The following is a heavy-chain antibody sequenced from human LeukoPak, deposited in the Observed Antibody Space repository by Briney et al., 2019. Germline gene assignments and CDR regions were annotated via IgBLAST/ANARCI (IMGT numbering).Heavy chain of an antibody. CDR3: ARVRGWTTTTPLTDY. V-gene: IGHV3-21*04. CDR1: GFTFSSYS. Sequence: GGSLRLSCAASGFTFSSYSMNWVRQAPGKGLEWVSSISSSSSYIYYADSVKGRFTISRDNAKNSLYLQMNSLRAEDTALYYCARVRGWTTTTPLTDYWGQGTLVTVSS. D-gene: IGHD3/OR15-3a*01. CDR2: ISSSSSYI. J-gene: IGHJ4*02.